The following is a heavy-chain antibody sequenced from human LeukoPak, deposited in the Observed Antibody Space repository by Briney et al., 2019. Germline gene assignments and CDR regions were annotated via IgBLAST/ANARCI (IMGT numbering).Heavy chain of an antibody. V-gene: IGHV4-59*12. J-gene: IGHJ5*02. CDR2: IYYSGST. CDR3: ARVRRASYGSGSSFPYNWFDP. D-gene: IGHD3-10*01. Sequence: SETLSLTCTVSGGSISSYYWNWIRQPPGKGLEWIGYIYYSGSTNYNPSLKSRVTMSVDTSKNQFSLKLSSVTAADTAVYYCARVRRASYGSGSSFPYNWFDPWGQGTLVTVSS. CDR1: GGSISSYY.